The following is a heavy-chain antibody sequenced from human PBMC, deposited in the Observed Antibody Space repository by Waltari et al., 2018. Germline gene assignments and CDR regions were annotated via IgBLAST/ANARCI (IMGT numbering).Heavy chain of an antibody. CDR3: ARGTATGTTDLAH. V-gene: IGHV4-38-2*01. J-gene: IGHJ4*02. CDR1: GHSVSSGYY. D-gene: IGHD1-1*01. Sequence: QVQLQESGPGLVKPSETLSLTCAVSGHSVSSGYYWGWIRQPSGKGLEWIGSIRHDEGTYYKPSLRSRVTISVDTSKNQFSLNLRSVTAADTAVYYCARGTATGTTDLAHWGQGALVTVSS. CDR2: IRHDEGT.